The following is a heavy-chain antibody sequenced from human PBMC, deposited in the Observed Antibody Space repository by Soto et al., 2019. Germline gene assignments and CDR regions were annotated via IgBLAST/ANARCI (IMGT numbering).Heavy chain of an antibody. Sequence: GGSLRLSCAASGFTFSSYAMSWVRQAPGKGLEWVSAISGSGGSAYYTDSVKGRFTISRDNSKNTLYLRMNSLRAEDTAVYYCARMTSSISPGCWGQGTLVTVSS. CDR3: ARMTSSISPGC. V-gene: IGHV3-23*01. CDR1: GFTFSSYA. D-gene: IGHD2-2*01. J-gene: IGHJ4*02. CDR2: ISGSGGSA.